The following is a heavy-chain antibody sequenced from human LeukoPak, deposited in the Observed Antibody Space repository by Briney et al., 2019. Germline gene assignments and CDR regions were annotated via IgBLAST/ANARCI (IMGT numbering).Heavy chain of an antibody. J-gene: IGHJ6*03. D-gene: IGHD6-19*01. CDR3: ASAIAVAAKYYYYYMDV. V-gene: IGHV1-69*05. CDR2: IIPIFGTA. Sequence: SVKVSCKASGGTFSSYAISWVRQAPGQGLEWMGGIIPIFGTANYAQKFQGRVTITTDESTSTAYMELSSLRSEDTAVYYCASAIAVAAKYYYYYMDVWGKGTTVTVSS. CDR1: GGTFSSYA.